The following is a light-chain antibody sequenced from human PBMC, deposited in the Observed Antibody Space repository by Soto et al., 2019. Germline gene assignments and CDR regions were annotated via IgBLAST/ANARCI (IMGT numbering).Light chain of an antibody. CDR1: QSISTS. CDR3: QQSFSSPPHT. Sequence: IQMTQSPSSLSASVGDRVTITCRASQSISTSVNWYQQEPGKAPKLLIYSASTLQSGVPSRFSGSGSGADFTLTTSSLQPEDFATYYCQQSFSSPPHTFGQGTKVDIK. V-gene: IGKV1-39*01. J-gene: IGKJ2*01. CDR2: SAS.